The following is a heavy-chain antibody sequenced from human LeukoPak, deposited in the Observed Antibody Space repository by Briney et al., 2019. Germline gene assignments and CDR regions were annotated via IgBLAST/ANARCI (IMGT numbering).Heavy chain of an antibody. Sequence: SETLSLTCTVSGYFISSGYFWGWIRQPPGRGLEWIGSMYHSGSAYYNPSLKSRVTISLDTSKNQFSLKLTSVTAADTAVYHCARDWPTTVTTDYWGQGTLVTVSS. CDR1: GYFISSGYF. CDR3: ARDWPTTVTTDY. D-gene: IGHD4-17*01. V-gene: IGHV4-38-2*02. J-gene: IGHJ4*02. CDR2: MYHSGSA.